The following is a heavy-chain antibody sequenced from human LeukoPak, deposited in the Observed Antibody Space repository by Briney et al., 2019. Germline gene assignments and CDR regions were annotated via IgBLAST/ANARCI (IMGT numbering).Heavy chain of an antibody. V-gene: IGHV4-38-2*02. Sequence: SETLSLTCTVSGYSTSSGYYWGWIRQPPGKGLEWIGSIYHSGSTYYNPSLKSRVTISVDTSKNQFSLKLSSVTAADTAVYYCARDRMVRGVNVEIGGAFDIWGQGTMVTVSS. CDR2: IYHSGST. J-gene: IGHJ3*02. D-gene: IGHD3-10*01. CDR3: ARDRMVRGVNVEIGGAFDI. CDR1: GYSTSSGYY.